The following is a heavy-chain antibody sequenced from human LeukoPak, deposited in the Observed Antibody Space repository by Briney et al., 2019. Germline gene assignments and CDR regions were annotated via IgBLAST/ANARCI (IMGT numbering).Heavy chain of an antibody. V-gene: IGHV1-18*01. D-gene: IGHD3-22*01. J-gene: IGHJ4*02. Sequence: VASVKVSCKASGYTFTSYGISWVRQAPGQGLEWMGWISAYDGNTNYAQKLQGRVTMTTDTSTSTAYMELRSLRSDDTAAYYCARDRGYYDSSGPGYWGQGTLVTVSS. CDR1: GYTFTSYG. CDR3: ARDRGYYDSSGPGY. CDR2: ISAYDGNT.